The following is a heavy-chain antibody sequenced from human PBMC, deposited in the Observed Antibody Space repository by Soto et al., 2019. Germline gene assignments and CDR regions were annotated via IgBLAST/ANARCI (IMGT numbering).Heavy chain of an antibody. D-gene: IGHD3-22*01. J-gene: IGHJ4*02. Sequence: PSETLSLTCTVSGDSINPYYWSWIRQPPGKRLEWIGYIHYSGTTNYNPFLKSRVTISVDTSKNQFSLKLTSATAADTAVYYCARDRRSYYSDGSGLDFWGQGTLVTVSS. CDR1: GDSINPYY. V-gene: IGHV4-59*12. CDR2: IHYSGTT. CDR3: ARDRRSYYSDGSGLDF.